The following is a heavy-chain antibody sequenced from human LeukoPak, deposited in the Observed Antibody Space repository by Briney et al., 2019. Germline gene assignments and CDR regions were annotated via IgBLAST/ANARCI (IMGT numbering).Heavy chain of an antibody. CDR3: ATDLGPSYDILTGYKLTYDY. J-gene: IGHJ4*02. D-gene: IGHD3-9*01. Sequence: ASVKVSCKVSGYTLTELSMHWVRQAPGKGLEWMGGFDPEDGETIYAQKFQGRVTMTEDTSTDTAYMELSSLRSEDTAVYYCATDLGPSYDILTGYKLTYDYWGQGTLVTVSS. V-gene: IGHV1-24*01. CDR2: FDPEDGET. CDR1: GYTLTELS.